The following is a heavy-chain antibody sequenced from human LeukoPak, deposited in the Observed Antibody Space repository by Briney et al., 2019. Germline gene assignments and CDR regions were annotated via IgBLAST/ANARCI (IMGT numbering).Heavy chain of an antibody. CDR1: GYTFTGYY. J-gene: IGHJ3*02. D-gene: IGHD1-7*01. V-gene: IGHV1-2*02. Sequence: ASVKVSCKACGYTFTGYYIHWVRQGPGRGPEWMGWINPNTGDTNYAQKFQGRVTMTRDTAINTAYMDLSTLRSDDTAVYYCARPTRYNWIYDAFVIWGQGTMVTVSS. CDR2: INPNTGDT. CDR3: ARPTRYNWIYDAFVI.